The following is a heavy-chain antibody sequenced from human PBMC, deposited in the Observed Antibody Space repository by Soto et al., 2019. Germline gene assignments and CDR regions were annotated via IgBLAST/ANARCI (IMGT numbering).Heavy chain of an antibody. CDR3: ARPTLDIVADVYRYYYYYMDV. CDR2: IKQDGSEI. Sequence: GGSLRLSCAASGFTFSSYWMSWVRQAPGKGLEWVANIKQDGSEIYYVDSVKGRLTISRDNAKNSLYLQMNSLRAEDTAVYYCARPTLDIVADVYRYYYYYMDVWGKGTTVTVSS. J-gene: IGHJ6*03. V-gene: IGHV3-7*01. D-gene: IGHD5-12*01. CDR1: GFTFSSYW.